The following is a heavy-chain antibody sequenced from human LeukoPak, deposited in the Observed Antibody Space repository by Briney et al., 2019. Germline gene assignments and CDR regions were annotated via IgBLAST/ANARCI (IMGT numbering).Heavy chain of an antibody. V-gene: IGHV4-34*01. CDR1: GGSFSGYY. CDR3: ASSRRRFDP. Sequence: SETLSLTCAVYGGSFSGYYWSWIRQPPGKGLEWIGEINHSGSTNYNPSLKSRVIISVDTSKNQFSLKLSSVTAADTAVYYCASSRRRFDPWGQGTLVTVSS. CDR2: INHSGST. J-gene: IGHJ5*02.